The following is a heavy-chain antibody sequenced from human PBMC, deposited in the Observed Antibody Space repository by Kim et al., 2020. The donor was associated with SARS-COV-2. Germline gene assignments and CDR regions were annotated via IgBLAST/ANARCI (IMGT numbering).Heavy chain of an antibody. CDR3: ARVEWELPGVYYGMDV. J-gene: IGHJ6*02. Sequence: SQTLSLTCAISGDSVSSNSAAWNWIRQSPSRGLEWLGRTYYRSKWYNDYAVSVKSRITINPDTSKNQFSLQLNSVTPEDTAVYYCARVEWELPGVYYGMDVWGQGTTVTVSS. D-gene: IGHD1-26*01. V-gene: IGHV6-1*01. CDR2: TYYRSKWYN. CDR1: GDSVSSNSAA.